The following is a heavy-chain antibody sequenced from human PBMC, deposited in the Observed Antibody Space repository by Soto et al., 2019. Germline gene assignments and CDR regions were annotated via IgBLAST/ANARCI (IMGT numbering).Heavy chain of an antibody. D-gene: IGHD3-3*01. V-gene: IGHV4-59*08. CDR3: AGILRITIFGVVIPDDAFDI. CDR2: IYYSGST. J-gene: IGHJ3*02. Sequence: SGTLSLTCTVSGGSISSYYWSWIRQPPGKGLEWIGYIYYSGSTNYNPSLKSRVTISVDTSKNQFSLKLSSVTAADTAVYYCAGILRITIFGVVIPDDAFDIWGQGTMVTVSS. CDR1: GGSISSYY.